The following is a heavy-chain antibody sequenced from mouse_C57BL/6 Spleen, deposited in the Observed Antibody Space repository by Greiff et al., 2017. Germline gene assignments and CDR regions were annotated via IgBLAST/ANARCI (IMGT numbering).Heavy chain of an antibody. Sequence: VPLQQSGAELMKPGASVKLSCKATGYTFTGYWIEWVQQRPGPGLEWIGEILPGSGSTNYNEKFTGKATFTADKSSNTAYMQLSSLTTEDSAIYYCANYYCIPSWFAYWGQGTLVTGSA. D-gene: IGHD1-1*01. CDR3: ANYYCIPSWFAY. CDR1: GYTFTGYW. J-gene: IGHJ3*01. V-gene: IGHV1-9*01. CDR2: ILPGSGST.